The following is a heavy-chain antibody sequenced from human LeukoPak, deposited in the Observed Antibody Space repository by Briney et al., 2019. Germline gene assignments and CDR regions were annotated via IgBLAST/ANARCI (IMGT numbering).Heavy chain of an antibody. CDR2: IYYSGST. Sequence: SETLSLTCTVSGGSISSSSYYWGWIRQPPGKGLEWIGSIYYSGSTYYNPSLKSRVTISVDTSKNQFSLKLSSVTAADTAVYYCAKGYRRDGYNVGYPEIFDIWGQGTMVTVSS. D-gene: IGHD5-24*01. CDR3: AKGYRRDGYNVGYPEIFDI. CDR1: GGSISSSSYY. J-gene: IGHJ3*02. V-gene: IGHV4-39*07.